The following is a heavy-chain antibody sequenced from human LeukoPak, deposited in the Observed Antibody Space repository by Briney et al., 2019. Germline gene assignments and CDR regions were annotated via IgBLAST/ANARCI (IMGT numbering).Heavy chain of an antibody. V-gene: IGHV3-30*02. CDR2: ISFDGSDK. D-gene: IGHD6-19*01. J-gene: IGHJ4*02. Sequence: GSLRLSCAASGFIYNNYGMHWFRRAPGKGLEWVTFISFDGSDKSYADSVKGRFIISRDNSKRTLYLQMNSLTADDTAVYYCAKDVSTGWSFDSWGQGTLVTVSS. CDR1: GFIYNNYG. CDR3: AKDVSTGWSFDS.